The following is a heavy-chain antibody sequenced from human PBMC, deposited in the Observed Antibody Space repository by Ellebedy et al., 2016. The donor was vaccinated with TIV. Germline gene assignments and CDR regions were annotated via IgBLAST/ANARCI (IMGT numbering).Heavy chain of an antibody. J-gene: IGHJ4*02. CDR1: GFTFSSYA. Sequence: GGSLRLSXAASGFTFSSYAMNWVRQAPGRGLEGVSTVSDSGGSTYYADSVKGRFTISRDNSKNTLYLQMSTLRAEDTAVYYCAIGHYGRWGQGTLVTVSS. CDR2: VSDSGGST. CDR3: AIGHYGR. D-gene: IGHD3-10*01. V-gene: IGHV3-23*01.